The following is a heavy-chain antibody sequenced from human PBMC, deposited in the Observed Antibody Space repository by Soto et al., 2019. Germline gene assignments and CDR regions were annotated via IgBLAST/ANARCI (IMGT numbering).Heavy chain of an antibody. CDR1: GFTFSTYE. J-gene: IGHJ1*01. Sequence: EVKLVESGGNLVQPGGSLRLSCAASGFTFSTYEMNWVRQAPGKGLEWISYISSSGSSIYYADSVKGRFTISRDNAWNSLHLQMNSLRVEDTAVYYCARDGYDSSGDSEIFHYWGQGTLVTVSP. V-gene: IGHV3-48*03. CDR2: ISSSGSSI. D-gene: IGHD3-22*01. CDR3: ARDGYDSSGDSEIFHY.